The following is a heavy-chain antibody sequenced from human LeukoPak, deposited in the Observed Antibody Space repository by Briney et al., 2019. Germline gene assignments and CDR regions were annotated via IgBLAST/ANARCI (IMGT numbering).Heavy chain of an antibody. CDR1: GFTFSSYG. V-gene: IGHV3-33*01. CDR2: IWYDGSNK. Sequence: GGSLRLSCAASGFTFSSYGMHWVRQAPGKGLEWVAVIWYDGSNKYYADSVKGRFTISRDNSKNTLYLQMNSLRAEDTAVYYCARDLDYYGSGSYPYYYYGMDVWGQGTTVTVSS. J-gene: IGHJ6*02. D-gene: IGHD3-10*01. CDR3: ARDLDYYGSGSYPYYYYGMDV.